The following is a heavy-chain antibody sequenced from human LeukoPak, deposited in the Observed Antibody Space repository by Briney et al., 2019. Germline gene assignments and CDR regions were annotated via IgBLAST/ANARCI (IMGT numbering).Heavy chain of an antibody. CDR3: ARLLNDYFDS. Sequence: PSETLSLTCTVSGGSISSYYWSWIRQSPGKGLDYIGNVYYSGTTSYNPSLKSRVTISVDTSKTQFSLKLSSVTAADMAMYYCARLLNDYFDSWGQGILVTVSS. CDR2: VYYSGTT. J-gene: IGHJ4*02. CDR1: GGSISSYY. V-gene: IGHV4-59*01. D-gene: IGHD1-1*01.